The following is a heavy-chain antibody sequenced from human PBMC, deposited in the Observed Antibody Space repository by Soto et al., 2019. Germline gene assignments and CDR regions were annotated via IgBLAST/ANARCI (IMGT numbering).Heavy chain of an antibody. CDR1: VDSISSNGYY. V-gene: IGHV4-31*03. CDR3: ASEPRWSKPYYGMQV. Sequence: SETLSLTCTFSVDSISSNGYYCSWIRQHPGKGLEWIGYIHYSGSTYYNPSLKSRVTLSLDTSKKQFSLKLSSVTAADTAVYYCASEPRWSKPYYGMQVWGQATTVTGSS. D-gene: IGHD2-15*01. CDR2: IHYSGST. J-gene: IGHJ6*02.